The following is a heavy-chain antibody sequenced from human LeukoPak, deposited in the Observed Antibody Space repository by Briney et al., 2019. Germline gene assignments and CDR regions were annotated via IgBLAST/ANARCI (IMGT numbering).Heavy chain of an antibody. V-gene: IGHV3-23*01. CDR3: AKDRDFGDPYYYYGMDV. Sequence: GGSLRLSCAASGFTFSRYAMTWVRQAPGKGLEWVSGVCGGGGNTYYADSVKGRLTISRDNSKNTLYLQMNSLTAEDTAVYYCAKDRDFGDPYYYYGMDVWGQGTTVTVSS. CDR2: VCGGGGNT. D-gene: IGHD4-17*01. J-gene: IGHJ6*02. CDR1: GFTFSRYA.